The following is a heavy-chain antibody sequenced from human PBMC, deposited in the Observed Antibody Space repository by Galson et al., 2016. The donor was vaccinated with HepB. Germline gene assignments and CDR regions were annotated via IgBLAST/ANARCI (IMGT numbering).Heavy chain of an antibody. CDR2: IFPRDSET. V-gene: IGHV5-51*01. Sequence: QSGAEVKKPGESLQISCKGSGYSFSTYYIAWMRQTPGKGLEWMGFIFPRDSETRYSPSFQGQVIMSVDNSISTAYLPWSSRKASDTATYYCARHVASRSPFDYWAQGTLVTVSS. J-gene: IGHJ4*02. CDR1: GYSFSTYY. D-gene: IGHD2-15*01. CDR3: ARHVASRSPFDY.